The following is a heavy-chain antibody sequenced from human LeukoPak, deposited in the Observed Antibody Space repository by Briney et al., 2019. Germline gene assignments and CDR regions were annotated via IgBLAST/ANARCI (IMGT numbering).Heavy chain of an antibody. D-gene: IGHD5-12*01. CDR1: GYTFTNYA. CDR2: IHPSTGNP. CDR3: AKDHQRGYSGYDFDY. J-gene: IGHJ4*02. Sequence: GASVKVSCKASGYTFTNYAMNWVRQAPGQGLEWMGWIHPSTGNPTYAQGFTGRFVFSLDTSVSTTYLRISSLKAEDTAVYYCAKDHQRGYSGYDFDYWGQGTLVTVSS. V-gene: IGHV7-4-1*02.